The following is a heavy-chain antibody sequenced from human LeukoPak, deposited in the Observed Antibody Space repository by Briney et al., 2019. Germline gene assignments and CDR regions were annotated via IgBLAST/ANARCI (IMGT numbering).Heavy chain of an antibody. J-gene: IGHJ5*02. D-gene: IGHD3-3*01. CDR3: ARTKPVLRFPPNWFDP. CDR2: INPSSGGT. Sequence: ASAKVSCKASGYTFTGYYMHWVRQAPGQGLEWMGWINPSSGGTNYAQKFQGRVTMTRDTSISTAYMELSRLRSDDTAVYYCARTKPVLRFPPNWFDPWGQGTLVTVSS. CDR1: GYTFTGYY. V-gene: IGHV1-2*02.